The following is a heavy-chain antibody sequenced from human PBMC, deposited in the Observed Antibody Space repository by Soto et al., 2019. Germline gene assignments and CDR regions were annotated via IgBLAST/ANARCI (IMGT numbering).Heavy chain of an antibody. V-gene: IGHV1-2*02. CDR1: GYTFTDYY. D-gene: IGHD3-22*01. CDR2: INPNRGGT. J-gene: IGHJ4*02. CDR3: ARRNGDYYDSSGYHHYFHY. Sequence: ASVKVSCKASGYTFTDYYVHWVRQAPGQGLEWMGWINPNRGGTKSAQKFRGRVTMTRDTSISTAYMELSRLRSDDTAVYYCARRNGDYYDSSGYHHYFHYLGRATLVPVSS.